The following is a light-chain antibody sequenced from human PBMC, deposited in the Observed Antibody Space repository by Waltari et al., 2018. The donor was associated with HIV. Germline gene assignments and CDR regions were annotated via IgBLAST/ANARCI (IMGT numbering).Light chain of an antibody. CDR2: LGS. V-gene: IGKV2-28*01. CDR1: QTLLHTDGYNY. Sequence: EIVMTQSPLSLPIAPGEPASMSCRSSQTLLHTDGYNYLDWYVQKAGQSPKLLIYLGSNRASGVPDRFSGSGSGTNFTLKISRVEAEDVGVYYCMQGLQIHGFGGGTRVELK. J-gene: IGKJ4*01. CDR3: MQGLQIHG.